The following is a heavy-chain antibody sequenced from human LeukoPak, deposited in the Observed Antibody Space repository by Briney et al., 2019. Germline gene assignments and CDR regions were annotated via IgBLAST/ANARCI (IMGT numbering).Heavy chain of an antibody. CDR2: ISSSSSYI. J-gene: IGHJ4*02. Sequence: GGSLRLSCAASGFTFSSYSMNWVRQAPGKGLEWVSSISSSSSYIYYADSVKGRFTISRDNAKNSLYLQMNSLRAEDTAVYYCARALMGLVRGAYDYWGQGTLVTVSS. CDR1: GFTFSSYS. D-gene: IGHD3-10*01. V-gene: IGHV3-21*01. CDR3: ARALMGLVRGAYDY.